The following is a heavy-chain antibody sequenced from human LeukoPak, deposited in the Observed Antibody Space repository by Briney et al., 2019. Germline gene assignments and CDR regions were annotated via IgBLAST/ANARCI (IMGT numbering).Heavy chain of an antibody. CDR2: FDPEDGET. V-gene: IGHV1-24*01. CDR1: GYTFTGYY. CDR3: RGSGSYSVHIDY. Sequence: GASVKVSCKASGYTFTGYYMHWVRQAPGKGLEWMGGFDPEDGETIYAQKFQGRVTMTEDTSTDTAYMELSSLRSEDTAVYYCRGSGSYSVHIDYWGQGTLVTVSS. D-gene: IGHD1-26*01. J-gene: IGHJ4*02.